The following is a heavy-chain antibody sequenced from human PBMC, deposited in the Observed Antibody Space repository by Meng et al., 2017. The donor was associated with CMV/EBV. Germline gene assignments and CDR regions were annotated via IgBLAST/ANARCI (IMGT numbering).Heavy chain of an antibody. CDR3: ARENYCSSTSCPDYYYGMDV. J-gene: IGHJ6*02. CDR2: ISSSGSTI. CDR1: GFTFSDYY. V-gene: IGHV3-11*04. D-gene: IGHD2-2*01. Sequence: LSLTCAASGFTFSDYYMSWIRQAPGKGLEWVSYISSSGSTIYYADSVKGRFTISRDNAKNSLYLQMNSLRAEDTAVYYCARENYCSSTSCPDYYYGMDVWGQGTTVTVSS.